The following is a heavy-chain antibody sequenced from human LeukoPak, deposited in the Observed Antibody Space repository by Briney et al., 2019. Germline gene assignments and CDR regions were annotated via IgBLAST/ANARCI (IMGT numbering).Heavy chain of an antibody. J-gene: IGHJ3*02. CDR1: GFTFSSYS. CDR3: AREYGGDAFDI. D-gene: IGHD3-10*01. CDR2: ISSSSTFI. V-gene: IGHV3-21*01. Sequence: GGSLRLSCAASGFTFSSYSMNWVRQAPGKGLEWVSSISSSSTFIYYADSVKGRFTISRDNAKNSLYLQMNSLRAEDTAVYYCAREYGGDAFDIWGQGTMVTVSS.